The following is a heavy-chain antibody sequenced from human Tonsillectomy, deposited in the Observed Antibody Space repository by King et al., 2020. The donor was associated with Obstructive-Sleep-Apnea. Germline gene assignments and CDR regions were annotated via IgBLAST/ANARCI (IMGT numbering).Heavy chain of an antibody. Sequence: VQLVESGGGLVQPGGSLRLSCAASGFTFSSYWMSWVRQAPGKGLEWVANIKQDGSEKYYVDSVKGRFTISRDNAKTSLYLQMNSLRAEGTAVYYCSRDLDRITMVRGVIGYWGQGTLVTVSS. CDR3: SRDLDRITMVRGVIGY. D-gene: IGHD3-10*01. V-gene: IGHV3-7*01. CDR1: GFTFSSYW. J-gene: IGHJ4*02. CDR2: IKQDGSEK.